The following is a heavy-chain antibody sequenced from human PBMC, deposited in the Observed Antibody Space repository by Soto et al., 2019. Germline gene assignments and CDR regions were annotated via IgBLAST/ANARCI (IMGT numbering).Heavy chain of an antibody. Sequence: ASVKVSCKASGGIFSSFTISWVQQAPGQGLEWLGGIIPIFDTPTYAQNFQGRVTITADKSTNTVYMELSSLRSEDTAVYYCATHGATTMARGAMKHYYYVMDVWGQGTTVTVSS. CDR3: ATHGATTMARGAMKHYYYVMDV. V-gene: IGHV1-69*06. CDR1: GGIFSSFT. J-gene: IGHJ6*02. CDR2: IIPIFDTP. D-gene: IGHD3-10*01.